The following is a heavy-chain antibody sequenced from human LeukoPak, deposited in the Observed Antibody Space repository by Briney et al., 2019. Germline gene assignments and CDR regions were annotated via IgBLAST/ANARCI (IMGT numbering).Heavy chain of an antibody. J-gene: IGHJ5*02. CDR3: ARVLGTAGSFDP. CDR2: ISAYNGNT. D-gene: IGHD2-21*02. V-gene: IGHV1-18*04. Sequence: GASVKVSCKASGYTFTKYYMHWVRQAPGQGLEWMGWISAYNGNTNYAQKLQGRVTMTTDTSTSTAYMELRSLRSDDTAVYYCARVLGTAGSFDPWGQGTLVTVSS. CDR1: GYTFTKYY.